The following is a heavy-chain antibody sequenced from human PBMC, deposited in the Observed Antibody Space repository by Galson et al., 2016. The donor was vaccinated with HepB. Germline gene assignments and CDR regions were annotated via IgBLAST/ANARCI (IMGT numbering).Heavy chain of an antibody. Sequence: SLRLSCAASGFTLSDYHMSWIRQTPGKGLEWISYINYNLNTNYADSVKGRFTISRDNAKKSVYLQMNRLRAEDTAVYYCAGVLGYYYGMDVWGQGTTVTVSS. V-gene: IGHV3-11*05. CDR1: GFTLSDYH. J-gene: IGHJ6*02. CDR2: INYNLNT. D-gene: IGHD7-27*01. CDR3: AGVLGYYYGMDV.